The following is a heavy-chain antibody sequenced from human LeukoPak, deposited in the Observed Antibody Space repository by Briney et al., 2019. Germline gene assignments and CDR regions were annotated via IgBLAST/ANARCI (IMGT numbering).Heavy chain of an antibody. CDR3: ARARASGRSGFDY. CDR2: IWYDGSNK. CDR1: GFIFSGYG. Sequence: GGFLRLSCAASGFIFSGYGMHCVRQAPGKGREWVAVIWYDGSNKYYADSVKGRFTISRDNSKNTLYLQMNSLRDEDTAVYYCARARASGRSGFDYWGQGTLVTVSS. V-gene: IGHV3-33*01. J-gene: IGHJ4*02. D-gene: IGHD2-15*01.